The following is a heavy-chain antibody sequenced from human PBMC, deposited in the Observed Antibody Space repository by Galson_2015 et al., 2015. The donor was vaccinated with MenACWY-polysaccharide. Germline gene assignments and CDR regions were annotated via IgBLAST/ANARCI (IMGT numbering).Heavy chain of an antibody. J-gene: IGHJ4*02. CDR1: GFSLSTSGMC. CDR2: IDWDDDK. CDR3: ARIRSYGGFDY. Sequence: PALVKPTQTLTLTCTFSGFSLSTSGMCVSWIRQPPGKALEWLARIDWDDDKYYSTSLKTRPTISKDTSKNQVVLTMTNMDPVDTATYYCARIRSYGGFDYWGQGTLVTVSS. V-gene: IGHV2-70*11. D-gene: IGHD3-16*01.